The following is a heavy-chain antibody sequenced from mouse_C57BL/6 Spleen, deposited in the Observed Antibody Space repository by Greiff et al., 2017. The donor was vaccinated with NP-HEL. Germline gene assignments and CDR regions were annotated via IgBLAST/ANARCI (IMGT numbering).Heavy chain of an antibody. CDR1: GFTFSSYA. Sequence: DVKLVESGGGLVKPGGSLKLSCAASGFTFSSYAMSWVRQTPEKRLEWVATISDGGSYTYYPDNVKGRFTISRDNAKNNLYLQMSHLKSEDTAMYYCARGGDYYGSSHWYFDVWGTGTTVTVSS. CDR3: ARGGDYYGSSHWYFDV. CDR2: ISDGGSYT. V-gene: IGHV5-4*03. J-gene: IGHJ1*03. D-gene: IGHD1-1*01.